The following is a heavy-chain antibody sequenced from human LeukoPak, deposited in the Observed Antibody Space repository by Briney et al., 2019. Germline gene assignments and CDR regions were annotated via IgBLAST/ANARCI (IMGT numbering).Heavy chain of an antibody. Sequence: SLRLSCAASXFXXDDXAMHWVRQAPGKGXEWVSGNSWKSGSIGYADSVKGRSTISRDNAKNSLYLQMNSLRDEDTAVYYCAREGGSGFDYWGQGTLVTVSS. D-gene: IGHD3-10*01. J-gene: IGHJ4*02. CDR1: XFXXDDXA. CDR2: NSWKSGSI. V-gene: IGHV3-9*01. CDR3: AREGGSGFDY.